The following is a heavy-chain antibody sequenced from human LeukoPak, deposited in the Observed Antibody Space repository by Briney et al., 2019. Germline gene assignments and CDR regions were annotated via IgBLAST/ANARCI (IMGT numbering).Heavy chain of an antibody. D-gene: IGHD1-26*01. V-gene: IGHV1-2*06. CDR2: INPNSGGT. CDR1: GYTFTGYY. CDR3: ARGELVGLGATSAGWFDP. Sequence: ASVKVSCKASGYTFTGYYMHWVRQAPGQGLEWMGRINPNSGGTNYAQKFQGRVTMTRDTSISTAYMEMSRLRSDDTTVYYCARGELVGLGATSAGWFDPWGQGTQVTVSS. J-gene: IGHJ5*02.